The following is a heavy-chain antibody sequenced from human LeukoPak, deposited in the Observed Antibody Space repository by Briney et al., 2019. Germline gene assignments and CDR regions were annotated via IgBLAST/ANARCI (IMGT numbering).Heavy chain of an antibody. Sequence: PGGSLRLSCAASEFTFSNYVMNWVRQAPGKCLEWVSSIRQSGDITYYADSVMGRFTISRDNSKNTLSLQMNSLSREDTAIYYCVRRGGSDGWGAFDIWGQGTVVTVSS. D-gene: IGHD5-24*01. CDR3: VRRGGSDGWGAFDI. J-gene: IGHJ3*02. CDR2: IRQSGDIT. CDR1: EFTFSNYV. V-gene: IGHV3-23*01.